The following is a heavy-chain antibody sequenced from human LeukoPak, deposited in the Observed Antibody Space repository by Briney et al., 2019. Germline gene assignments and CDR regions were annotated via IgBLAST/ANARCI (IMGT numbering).Heavy chain of an antibody. Sequence: SVKVSCKASGGTFSNYAISWVRQAPGQGLEWMGRIIPILGIANYAQKFQGRVTITADKSTSTAYMELSSLRSEDTAVYYCARAGIAVAGPFDYWGQGTLVTVSS. CDR1: GGTFSNYA. J-gene: IGHJ4*02. D-gene: IGHD6-19*01. CDR3: ARAGIAVAGPFDY. CDR2: IIPILGIA. V-gene: IGHV1-69*04.